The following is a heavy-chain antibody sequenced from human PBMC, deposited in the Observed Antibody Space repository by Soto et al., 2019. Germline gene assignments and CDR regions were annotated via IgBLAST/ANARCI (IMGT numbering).Heavy chain of an antibody. CDR3: ARHWWSSGSYLVFDS. D-gene: IGHD6-19*01. J-gene: IGHJ4*02. CDR1: GASTGGYY. CDR2: VFSAGST. V-gene: IGHV4-59*08. Sequence: SETLSLTCTISGASTGGYYWSWIRQSPGKGLEWIGYVFSAGSTKYNPSLQSRVAIPIDTSKRQFSLKLTSVTAADTALYYCARHWWSSGSYLVFDSWGQGTLVTVS.